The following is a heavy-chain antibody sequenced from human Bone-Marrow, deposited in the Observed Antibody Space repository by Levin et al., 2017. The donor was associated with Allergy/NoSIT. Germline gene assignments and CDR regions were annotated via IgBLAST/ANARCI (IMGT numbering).Heavy chain of an antibody. CDR1: GFTFSSYW. J-gene: IGHJ1*01. Sequence: GGSLRLSCAASGFTFSSYWMSWVRQAPGKGLEWVANIKQDGSEKYYVDSVKGRFTISRDNAKNSLYLQMNSLRAEDTAVYYCASCKVVVVAAAKSVIPQPGVYFQHWGQGTLVTVSS. CDR2: IKQDGSEK. V-gene: IGHV3-7*01. CDR3: ASCKVVVVAAAKSVIPQPGVYFQH. D-gene: IGHD2-15*01.